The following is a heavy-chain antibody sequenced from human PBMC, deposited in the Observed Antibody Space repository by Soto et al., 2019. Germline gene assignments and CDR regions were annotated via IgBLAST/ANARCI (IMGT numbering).Heavy chain of an antibody. J-gene: IGHJ4*02. CDR2: ISNSGGIT. Sequence: PGGSLRLSCAASGFTFSSYGMSWVRQAPGKGLECVSGISNSGGITYHADSVKGRFTISRDNSKNTLYLQMNSLRAEDTAVYYCAKSYGYGYYFDYWGQGMLVTVSS. D-gene: IGHD5-18*01. CDR1: GFTFSSYG. CDR3: AKSYGYGYYFDY. V-gene: IGHV3-23*01.